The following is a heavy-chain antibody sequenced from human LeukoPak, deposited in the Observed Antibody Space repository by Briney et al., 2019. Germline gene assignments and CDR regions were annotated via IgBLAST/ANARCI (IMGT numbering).Heavy chain of an antibody. J-gene: IGHJ5*02. CDR3: TRGHWGLQS. D-gene: IGHD7-27*01. V-gene: IGHV4-59*02. Sequence: SETLFLPCIVSGASVTDYYRNWIPKCPGKGLEWISYIHHSGNSDYNPSLRSRVTTSLDTSKNQFSLNLISVTAADTAVYYCTRGHWGLQSWSQGTLVTVSS. CDR1: GASVTDYY. CDR2: IHHSGNS.